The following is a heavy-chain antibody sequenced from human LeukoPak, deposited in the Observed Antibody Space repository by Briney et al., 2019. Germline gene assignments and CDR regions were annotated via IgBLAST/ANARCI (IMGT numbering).Heavy chain of an antibody. Sequence: SETLSLTCAVYGGSFSGYYWSWIRQPPGKGLEWIGEINHSGSTNYNPSLKSRVTISVDTSKNQFSLKLSSVTAADTAVYYCARRVRYYYGSGSYQNYYYMDVWGNGTTVTISS. J-gene: IGHJ6*03. CDR2: INHSGST. CDR1: GGSFSGYY. V-gene: IGHV4-34*01. D-gene: IGHD3-10*01. CDR3: ARRVRYYYGSGSYQNYYYMDV.